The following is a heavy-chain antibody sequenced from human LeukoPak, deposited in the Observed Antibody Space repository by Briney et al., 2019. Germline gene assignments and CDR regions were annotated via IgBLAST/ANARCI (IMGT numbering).Heavy chain of an antibody. CDR1: GFAFTTFW. J-gene: IGHJ4*02. D-gene: IGHD3-10*01. V-gene: IGHV3-7*04. CDR3: ARDASGLDF. CDR2: IKEDGSQK. Sequence: GGSLRLSCAASGFAFTTFWMSWVRQAPVKGLEWVANIKEDGSQKCYVDSVKGRFTISRDNAKNSLYLQMNSLRAEDTALYYCARDASGLDFWGQGTLVTVSS.